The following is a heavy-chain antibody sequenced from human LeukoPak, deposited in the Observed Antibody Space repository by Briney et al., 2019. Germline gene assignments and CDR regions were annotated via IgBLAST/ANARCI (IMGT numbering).Heavy chain of an antibody. Sequence: SETLSLTCTVSGGSISSGGYYWSWIRQPPGKGLEWIGYIYHSGSTYYNPSLKSRVTISVDTSKNQFSLKLSSVTAADTAVYYCARRTYYDYVWGSYWGQGTLVTVSS. CDR1: GGSISSGGYY. V-gene: IGHV4-30-2*01. J-gene: IGHJ4*02. CDR3: ARRTYYDYVWGSY. D-gene: IGHD3-16*01. CDR2: IYHSGST.